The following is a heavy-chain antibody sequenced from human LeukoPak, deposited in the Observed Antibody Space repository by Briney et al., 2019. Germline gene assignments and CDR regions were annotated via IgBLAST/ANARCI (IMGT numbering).Heavy chain of an antibody. D-gene: IGHD4-17*01. V-gene: IGHV3-33*06. Sequence: GGSLRLSCAASSFTFSNYGMYWVRQAPGKGLEWVAVLGHDGNYINYGDSVKGRFTISRDNSKNTLYLQMNSLRAEDTAIYYCAKGGVRPVTTGDYWGQGTLVTVSS. CDR2: LGHDGNYI. CDR3: AKGGVRPVTTGDY. CDR1: SFTFSNYG. J-gene: IGHJ4*02.